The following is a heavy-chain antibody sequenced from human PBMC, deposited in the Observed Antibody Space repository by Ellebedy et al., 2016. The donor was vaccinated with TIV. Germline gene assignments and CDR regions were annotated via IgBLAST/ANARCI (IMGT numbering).Heavy chain of an antibody. V-gene: IGHV1-46*01. CDR1: GYTFTSNY. Sequence: ASVKVSCXASGYTFTSNYLHWVRQAPGQGLEWMGIINPSRGSTRYAQGTRYAQKFQGRVTMTRDTSTSTVYMQLSSLTSEDTAVYYCAREGVVTRDFDYWGQGTLVTVSS. D-gene: IGHD4-23*01. CDR2: INPSRGSTRYAQGT. CDR3: AREGVVTRDFDY. J-gene: IGHJ4*02.